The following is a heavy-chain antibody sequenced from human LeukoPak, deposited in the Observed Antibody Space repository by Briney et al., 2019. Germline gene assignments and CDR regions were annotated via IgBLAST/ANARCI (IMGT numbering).Heavy chain of an antibody. Sequence: ASVKVSCKASGGTFSSYAISWVRQAPGQGLEWMGGIIPIFGTANYAQKFQGRVTTTADESTSTAYMELSSLRSEDTAVYYCARVGLRREGYYYYGMDVWGQGTTVTVS. CDR3: ARVGLRREGYYYYGMDV. J-gene: IGHJ6*02. CDR1: GGTFSSYA. V-gene: IGHV1-69*13. CDR2: IIPIFGTA. D-gene: IGHD5/OR15-5a*01.